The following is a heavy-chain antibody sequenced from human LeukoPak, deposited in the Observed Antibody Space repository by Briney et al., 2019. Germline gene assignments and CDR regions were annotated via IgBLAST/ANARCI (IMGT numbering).Heavy chain of an antibody. D-gene: IGHD5-18*01. Sequence: SETLSLTCAVYGGSLSDYYWSWIRQSPGKGLEWIGEISHRGRTCYNSSLKSRVTISIDTSKNQFSLKVNSVSAADTAVYYCARGGGYSYGTRANFDYWGQGTLVTVSS. V-gene: IGHV4-34*01. J-gene: IGHJ4*02. CDR2: ISHRGRT. CDR3: ARGGGYSYGTRANFDY. CDR1: GGSLSDYY.